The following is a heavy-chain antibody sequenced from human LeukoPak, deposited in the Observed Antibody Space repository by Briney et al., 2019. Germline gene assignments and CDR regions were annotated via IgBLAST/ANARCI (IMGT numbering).Heavy chain of an antibody. Sequence: SETLSLTCTVSGGSVSDYYWSWIRQSPGKGLEWIGYIYYTGTTSYNPSLRSRVTMSADTSKNQFSLKLSSVTAADTAVYYCAKSNGYGLIDIWGQGTMVTVSS. V-gene: IGHV4-59*02. CDR3: AKSNGYGLIDI. D-gene: IGHD3-10*01. J-gene: IGHJ3*02. CDR1: GGSVSDYY. CDR2: IYYTGTT.